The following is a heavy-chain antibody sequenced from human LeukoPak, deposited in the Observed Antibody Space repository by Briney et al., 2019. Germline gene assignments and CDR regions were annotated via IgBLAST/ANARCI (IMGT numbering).Heavy chain of an antibody. D-gene: IGHD2-15*01. CDR3: ARFRYSALTD. V-gene: IGHV3-30*03. Sequence: GGSLRLSCAASGFTFSSYGMHWVRQAPGKGLEWVAVISYDGSNKYYADSVKGRFTISRDNSKNTLYLQMNSLRAEDTAVYYCARFRYSALTDWGQGTLVTVSS. CDR2: ISYDGSNK. J-gene: IGHJ4*02. CDR1: GFTFSSYG.